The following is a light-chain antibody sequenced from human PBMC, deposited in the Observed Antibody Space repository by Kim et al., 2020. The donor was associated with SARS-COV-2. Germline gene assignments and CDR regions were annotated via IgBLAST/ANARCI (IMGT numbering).Light chain of an antibody. CDR1: SGSIASNY. Sequence: KPVTISCTRSSGSIASNYVQWYQQRPGSAPTTVIYEDNQRPSGVPDRFSGSIDSSSNSASLTISGLKTEDEADYYCQSYDSSKPWVFGGGTQLTVL. CDR2: EDN. V-gene: IGLV6-57*03. J-gene: IGLJ3*02. CDR3: QSYDSSKPWV.